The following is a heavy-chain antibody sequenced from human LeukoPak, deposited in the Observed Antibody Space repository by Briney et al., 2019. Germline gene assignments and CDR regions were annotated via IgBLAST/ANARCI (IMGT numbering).Heavy chain of an antibody. V-gene: IGHV3-7*01. J-gene: IGHJ4*02. D-gene: IGHD6-19*01. CDR2: IKQDGSEK. Sequence: PGGSLRLSCAASGFIFSRYWMNWVRQAPGKGLEWVANIKQDGSEKYYVDSVKGRFTISRDNAKNSLYLQMNSLRAEDTAVYYCAGGGGWVFDSWGQGTLVTVSS. CDR1: GFIFSRYW. CDR3: AGGGGWVFDS.